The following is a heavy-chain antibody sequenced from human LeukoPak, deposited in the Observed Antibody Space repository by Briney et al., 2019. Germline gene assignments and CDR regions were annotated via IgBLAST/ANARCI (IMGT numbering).Heavy chain of an antibody. CDR3: ARTITIFGALGYFDY. CDR2: IYYTGST. D-gene: IGHD3-3*01. J-gene: IGHJ4*02. Sequence: SETLSLTCTASGASISSGGCSWSWVRQHPGKGLEWIGCIYYTGSTYYNPSLERRVTISVATSKNQFSLKVSSVTAADTAVYFCARTITIFGALGYFDYWGQGTLVTVSS. CDR1: GASISSGGCS. V-gene: IGHV4-31*03.